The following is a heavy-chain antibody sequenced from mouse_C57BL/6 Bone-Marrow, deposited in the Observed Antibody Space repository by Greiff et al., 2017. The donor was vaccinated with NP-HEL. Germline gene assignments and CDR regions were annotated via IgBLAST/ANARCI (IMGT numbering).Heavy chain of an antibody. CDR1: GYTFTDYE. J-gene: IGHJ2*01. D-gene: IGHD1-1*01. CDR2: IDPETGGT. V-gene: IGHV1-15*01. CDR3: TRYYYGSSYRGY. Sequence: QVHVKQSGAELVRPGASVTLSCKASGYTFTDYEMHWVKQTPVHGLEWIGAIDPETGGTAYNQKFKGKAILTADKSSSTAYMELRSLTSEDSAVYYCTRYYYGSSYRGYWGQGTTLTVSS.